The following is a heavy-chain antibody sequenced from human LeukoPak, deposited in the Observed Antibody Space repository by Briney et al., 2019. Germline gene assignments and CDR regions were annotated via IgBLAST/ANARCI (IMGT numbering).Heavy chain of an antibody. CDR3: AKGRVGGWNVGDC. D-gene: IGHD1-1*01. Sequence: GGSLRLSCAASGFSFSSCAMTWVRQAPGKGLEWVSAITAGGGSTTYYADSVKGRFTISPDKSKNTLYLQMHSLRAEDTAIYFCAKGRVGGWNVGDCWGEGTLVSVSS. CDR1: GFSFSSCA. V-gene: IGHV3-23*01. CDR2: ITAGGGSTT. J-gene: IGHJ4*02.